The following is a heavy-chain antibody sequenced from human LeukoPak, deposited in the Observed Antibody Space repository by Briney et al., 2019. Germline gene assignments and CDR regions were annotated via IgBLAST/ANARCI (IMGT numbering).Heavy chain of an antibody. D-gene: IGHD5-24*01. J-gene: IGHJ3*02. V-gene: IGHV3-74*01. CDR2: INSDVRST. CDR1: GLTFSSHW. Sequence: PGGSLRLSCAASGLTFSSHWMHWVRQAPGKGLVWVSHINSDVRSTSYADSVKGRFTISRDNARNTLYLQINSLRAENTAVYYCTRGNSPHFDAYDIWGQGTMVTVSS. CDR3: TRGNSPHFDAYDI.